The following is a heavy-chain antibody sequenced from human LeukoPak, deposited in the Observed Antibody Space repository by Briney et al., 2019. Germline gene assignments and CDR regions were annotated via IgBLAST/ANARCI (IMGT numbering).Heavy chain of an antibody. CDR3: ARVPFCSSTSCPFDY. CDR1: GGSISSSSYY. D-gene: IGHD2-2*01. CDR2: IYYSGST. V-gene: IGHV4-39*07. J-gene: IGHJ4*02. Sequence: PSETLSLTCTVSGGSISSSSYYWGWIRQPPGKGLEWIGSIYYSGSTYYNPSLKSRVTISVDTSKNQFSLKLSSVTAADTAVYYCARVPFCSSTSCPFDYWGQGTLVTVSS.